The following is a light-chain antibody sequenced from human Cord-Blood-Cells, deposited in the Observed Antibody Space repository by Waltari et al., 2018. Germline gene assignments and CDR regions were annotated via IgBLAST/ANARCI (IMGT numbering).Light chain of an antibody. CDR2: LSS. J-gene: IGKJ3*01. CDR3: QQYYSTPLVT. V-gene: IGKV4-1*01. CDR1: QSLLHSSNNKNY. Sequence: DIVMTQSPDSLSVSLGETATIYCKSSQSLLHSSNNKNYLAWYQQKPGQPPNLLIYLSSTRESGVPDRYSGSGSGTDFTLTISSLQAEDVAVYYCQQYYSTPLVTFGPGTKLDIK.